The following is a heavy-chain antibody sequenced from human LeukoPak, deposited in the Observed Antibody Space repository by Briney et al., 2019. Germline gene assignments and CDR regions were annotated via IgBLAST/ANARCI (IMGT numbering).Heavy chain of an antibody. Sequence: GSLRLSCAASGFTFSSYSMNWVRQPPGKGLEWIGSIYYTGSTYYNPSLKSRVTISVDTSQNQFSLKLNSVTAADTAVYYCTRRGDPLDYWGQGALVTVSS. V-gene: IGHV4-39*01. CDR3: TRRGDPLDY. D-gene: IGHD3-16*01. CDR2: IYYTGST. CDR1: GFTFSSYSMN. J-gene: IGHJ4*02.